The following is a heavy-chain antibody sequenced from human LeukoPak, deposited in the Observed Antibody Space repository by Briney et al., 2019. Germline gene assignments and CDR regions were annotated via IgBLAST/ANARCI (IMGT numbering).Heavy chain of an antibody. Sequence: GGPLRLSCAASGFTVSSNYMSWVRQAPGKGLEWVSVIYSGGSTYYADSVKGRFTISRDNSRTTLYLQMNSLRAEDTAVYYCAKDRAAPATPYNWFDPWGQGTLVTVSS. CDR2: IYSGGST. D-gene: IGHD6-13*01. J-gene: IGHJ5*02. CDR3: AKDRAAPATPYNWFDP. V-gene: IGHV3-53*01. CDR1: GFTVSSNY.